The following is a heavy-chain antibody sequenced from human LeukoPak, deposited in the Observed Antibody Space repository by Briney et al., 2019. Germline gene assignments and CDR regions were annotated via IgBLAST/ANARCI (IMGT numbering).Heavy chain of an antibody. Sequence: GASVTVSCKASGYTFTDYYMHWVRQAPGQGLEWMGWLNPNSGDTNYAQKFQGRVSMTRDKSISTAYMDLSDLRSDDTAVYYCARGRNIEMTTMSGGSDYWGQGTLVTVSS. CDR1: GYTFTDYY. J-gene: IGHJ4*02. CDR2: LNPNSGDT. V-gene: IGHV1-2*02. D-gene: IGHD5-24*01. CDR3: ARGRNIEMTTMSGGSDY.